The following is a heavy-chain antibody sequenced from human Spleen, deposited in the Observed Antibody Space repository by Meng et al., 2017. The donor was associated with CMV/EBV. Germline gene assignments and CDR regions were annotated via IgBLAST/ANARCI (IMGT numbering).Heavy chain of an antibody. V-gene: IGHV1-18*01. CDR2: ISAYNGNT. Sequence: ASVKVSCKASGYTFTSYGISWVRQAPGQGLEWMGWISAYNGNTNYVQKLQGRVTMTTDTSTSTAYMELRSLRSDDTAVYYCARGQGQWLVQTDVFDIWGQGTKVTVSS. CDR1: GYTFTSYG. J-gene: IGHJ3*02. D-gene: IGHD6-19*01. CDR3: ARGQGQWLVQTDVFDI.